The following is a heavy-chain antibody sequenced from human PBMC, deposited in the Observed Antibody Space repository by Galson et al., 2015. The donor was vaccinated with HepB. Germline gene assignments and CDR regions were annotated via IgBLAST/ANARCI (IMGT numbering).Heavy chain of an antibody. CDR1: GYTFTSYG. Sequence: CTASGYTFTSYGISWVRQAPGQGLEWMGWISAYNGNTNYAQKLQGRVTMTTDTSTSTAYMELRSLRSDDTAVYYCARDTGSSWYDYFDYWGQGTLVTVSS. D-gene: IGHD6-13*01. V-gene: IGHV1-18*04. CDR3: ARDTGSSWYDYFDY. CDR2: ISAYNGNT. J-gene: IGHJ4*02.